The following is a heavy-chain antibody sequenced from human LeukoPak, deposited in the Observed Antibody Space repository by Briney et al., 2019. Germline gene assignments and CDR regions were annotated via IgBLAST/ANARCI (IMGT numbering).Heavy chain of an antibody. CDR2: IYYSGST. CDR1: GGSISSYY. J-gene: IGHJ2*01. CDR3: ARASGYSSGWCGVLPRYFDL. Sequence: SETLSLTCTVSGGSISSYYWSWIRQPPGKGLEWIGYIYYSGSTNYNPSLKSRVTISVDTSKNQFSLKLSSVTAADTAVYYCARASGYSSGWCGVLPRYFDLRGRGTLVTVSS. V-gene: IGHV4-59*08. D-gene: IGHD6-19*01.